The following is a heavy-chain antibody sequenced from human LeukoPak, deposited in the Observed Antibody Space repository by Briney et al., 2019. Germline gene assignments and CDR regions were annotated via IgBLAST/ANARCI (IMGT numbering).Heavy chain of an antibody. CDR3: ARDFRSGGSGNWNY. CDR2: IYYSGST. V-gene: IGHV4-39*07. Sequence: SETLSLTCTVSGGSISSSSYYWGWIRQPPGKGLEWIGSIYYSGSTYYNPSLKSRVTISVDTSKNQFSLKLSSVTAADTAVYYCARDFRSGGSGNWNYWGQGILVTVSS. D-gene: IGHD3-10*01. J-gene: IGHJ4*02. CDR1: GGSISSSSYY.